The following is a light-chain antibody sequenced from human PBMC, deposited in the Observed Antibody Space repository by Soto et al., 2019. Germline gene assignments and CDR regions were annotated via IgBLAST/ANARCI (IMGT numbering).Light chain of an antibody. V-gene: IGKV4-1*01. CDR3: QQYYTTPKT. Sequence: DSVMTQSPDSLAVSLGERATIDCKSSQRLLYGGNDRNYLAWYQHKPGQSPKLIMYWASTREAGVPDRFSGSGSGTHFTLTISSLQAEDVAVYYCQQYYTTPKTFGQGTKVDI. CDR1: QRLLYGGNDRNY. J-gene: IGKJ2*01. CDR2: WAS.